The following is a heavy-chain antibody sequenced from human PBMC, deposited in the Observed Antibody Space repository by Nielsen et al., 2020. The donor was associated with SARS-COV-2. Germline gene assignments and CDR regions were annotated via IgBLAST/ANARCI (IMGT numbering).Heavy chain of an antibody. J-gene: IGHJ3*02. CDR2: ISSSSSYI. V-gene: IGHV3-21*01. D-gene: IGHD3-22*01. CDR3: ARGGVNSSGYYYVYAFDI. Sequence: GGSLRLSCAASGFTFSSYSMNWIRQAPGKGLEWVSSISSSSSYIYYADSVKGRFTISRDNSKNTLYLQMNSLRAEDTAVYYYARGGVNSSGYYYVYAFDIWGQGTMVTVSS. CDR1: GFTFSSYS.